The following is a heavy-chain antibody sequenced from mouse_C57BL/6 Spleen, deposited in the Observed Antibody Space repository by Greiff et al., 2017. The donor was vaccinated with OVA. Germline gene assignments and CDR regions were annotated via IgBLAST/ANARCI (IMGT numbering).Heavy chain of an antibody. Sequence: VQLKESGAELVKPGASVKLSCTASGFNIKDYYMHWVKQRTEQGLEWIGRIDPEDGETKYAPKFQGKATITADTSSNTAYLQLSRLTSEDTAVYYCARQVVATHYYFDCWGPGTTLTASS. D-gene: IGHD1-1*01. J-gene: IGHJ2*01. CDR1: GFNIKDYY. CDR2: IDPEDGET. CDR3: ARQVVATHYYFDC. V-gene: IGHV14-2*01.